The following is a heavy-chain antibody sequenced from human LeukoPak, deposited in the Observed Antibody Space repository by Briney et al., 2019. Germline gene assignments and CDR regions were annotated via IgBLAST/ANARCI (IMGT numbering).Heavy chain of an antibody. J-gene: IGHJ4*02. D-gene: IGHD3-3*01. CDR2: FIPIFGTA. Sequence: SGKVSCKASGGTFSSYAISWVRQAPGQGLGWGGGFIPIFGTANYAQKFQGRVTITADESTSTAYMELSSLRSEDTAVYYCARGSRYYDFWSGYFDYWGQGTLVTVSS. CDR1: GGTFSSYA. CDR3: ARGSRYYDFWSGYFDY. V-gene: IGHV1-69*01.